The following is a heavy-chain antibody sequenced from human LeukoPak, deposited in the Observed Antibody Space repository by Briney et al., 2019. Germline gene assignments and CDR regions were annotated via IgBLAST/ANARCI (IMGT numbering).Heavy chain of an antibody. D-gene: IGHD6-13*01. V-gene: IGHV3-21*01. Sequence: GGSLRLSCAASGFTLSYYSMNWVRQAPGQGLEWVSSISSSSSYIYYADSVKGRFTISRDNAKNSLYLQMNSLRAEDTAVYYCARNSSSWYYFDYWGQGTLVTVSS. CDR3: ARNSSSWYYFDY. CDR2: ISSSSSYI. CDR1: GFTLSYYS. J-gene: IGHJ4*02.